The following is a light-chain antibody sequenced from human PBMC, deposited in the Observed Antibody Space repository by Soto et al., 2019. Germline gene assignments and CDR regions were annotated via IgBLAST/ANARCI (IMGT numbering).Light chain of an antibody. V-gene: IGKV1-12*01. CDR1: QGISTW. CDR3: QQTNTFLPLT. J-gene: IGKJ4*01. Sequence: DIQMTQSQSSVSAPVGDRVPITCRASQGISTWLAWYQQKPGKAPKLLIYGASSLQSGVPSRFSGGGSGTHFTLIISSLQPEDFATYYCQQTNTFLPLTFGGGTKVEI. CDR2: GAS.